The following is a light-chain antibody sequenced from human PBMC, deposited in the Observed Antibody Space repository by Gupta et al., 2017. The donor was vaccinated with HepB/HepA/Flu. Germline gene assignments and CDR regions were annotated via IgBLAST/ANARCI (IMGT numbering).Light chain of an antibody. J-gene: IGLJ1*01. Sequence: QSVLTKPPSVSGPLGQWVSISCTGSRSNIGTGYDVHWYQQVPGAAPRLLIYANNKRPSGVPDRFSGSKSGTSAAMAITGLQAEDETDYYCQSYDISRSYYVFGTGTKVTVL. V-gene: IGLV1-40*01. CDR1: RSNIGTGYD. CDR3: QSYDISRSYYV. CDR2: ANN.